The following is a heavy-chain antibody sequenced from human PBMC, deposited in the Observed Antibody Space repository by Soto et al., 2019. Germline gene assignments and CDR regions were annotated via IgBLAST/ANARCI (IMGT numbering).Heavy chain of an antibody. D-gene: IGHD4-17*01. J-gene: IGHJ1*01. Sequence: QVQLVQSGAEVKKPGSSVKVSCKASGGTFSSYAISWVRQAPGQGLEWMGGIIPIFGTANYAQKFQGRVTITADESTSTAYMELSSLRSEDTAVYYCARVILPPYGYYGDSYFQHWGQGTLVTVSS. CDR3: ARVILPPYGYYGDSYFQH. V-gene: IGHV1-69*01. CDR2: IIPIFGTA. CDR1: GGTFSSYA.